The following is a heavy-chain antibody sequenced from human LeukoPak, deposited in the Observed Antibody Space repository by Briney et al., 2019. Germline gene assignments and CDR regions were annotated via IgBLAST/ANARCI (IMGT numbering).Heavy chain of an antibody. CDR1: GGSISSYY. D-gene: IGHD3-3*01. V-gene: IGHV4-39*01. CDR3: ARHLMPSVTIFPFQH. Sequence: PSETLSLTCTVSGGSISSYYWSWIRQPPGKGLEWIGSIYYSGSTYYNPSLKSRVTISVDTSKNQFSLKLSSVTAADTAVYYCARHLMPSVTIFPFQHWGQGTLVTVSS. J-gene: IGHJ1*01. CDR2: IYYSGST.